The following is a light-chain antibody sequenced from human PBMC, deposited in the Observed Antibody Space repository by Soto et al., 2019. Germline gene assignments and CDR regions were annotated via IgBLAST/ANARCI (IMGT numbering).Light chain of an antibody. J-gene: IGKJ2*01. CDR3: QQYDRCPSFT. Sequence: ELVLTQSPGTLSLSPGERATLSCRASQSVSSTYIAWYQQNPGQAPRLLIYGASSRAAGMPERFSGSGSGADFIPVIIRLQPEDYAVNLCQQYDRCPSFTFGRGPKVEIK. CDR2: GAS. CDR1: QSVSSTY. V-gene: IGKV3-20*01.